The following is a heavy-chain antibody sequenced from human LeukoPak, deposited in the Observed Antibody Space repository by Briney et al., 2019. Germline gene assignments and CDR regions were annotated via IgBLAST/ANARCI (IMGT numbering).Heavy chain of an antibody. CDR3: ATEGPGTAPEFDY. Sequence: ASVKVSCKASGYTFTGYYMHWVRQAPGQGLEWMGWINPNSGGTNYAQKFQGRVTMTRDTSISTAYMELSSLRSEDTAVYYCATEGPGTAPEFDYWGQGTLVTVSS. CDR2: INPNSGGT. V-gene: IGHV1-2*02. J-gene: IGHJ4*02. D-gene: IGHD1-14*01. CDR1: GYTFTGYY.